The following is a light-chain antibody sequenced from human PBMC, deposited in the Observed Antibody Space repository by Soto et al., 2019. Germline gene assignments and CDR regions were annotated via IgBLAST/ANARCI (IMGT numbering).Light chain of an antibody. CDR3: QQCARFPLA. V-gene: IGKV1-12*01. Sequence: DIQVTQSPPSVSASVGDRVTITCRASQDVGVYLAWYQQKPGTAPKLLISAASTLPVGVPARFSGSGSGTDFTLTISSREPEDSATYFCQQCARFPLAFGGGTKVEIK. CDR2: AAS. CDR1: QDVGVY. J-gene: IGKJ4*01.